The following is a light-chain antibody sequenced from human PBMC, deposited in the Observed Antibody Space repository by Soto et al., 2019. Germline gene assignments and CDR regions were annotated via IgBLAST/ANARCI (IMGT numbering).Light chain of an antibody. CDR3: SSYAGSNNLV. V-gene: IGLV2-8*01. Sequence: QSALTQPPSASGSPGQSVTISCTGTSSDVGGYNYVSWYQQHPGKAPKLMIYEVSKRPSGVPDRFSGSKSGNTASLTVSVLQAEDEADYYCSSYAGSNNLVFGTGTKVTV. CDR2: EVS. J-gene: IGLJ1*01. CDR1: SSDVGGYNY.